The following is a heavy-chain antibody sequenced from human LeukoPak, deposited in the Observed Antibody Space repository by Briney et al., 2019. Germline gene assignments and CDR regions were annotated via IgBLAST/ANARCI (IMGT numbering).Heavy chain of an antibody. CDR1: GGSFSGYY. CDR2: INHSGNT. V-gene: IGHV4-34*01. D-gene: IGHD2-2*01. J-gene: IGHJ6*02. CDR3: ARDAGHQLSRRNYYAMDV. Sequence: SETLSLTCAVYGGSFSGYYWSWIRQPPGKGLEWIGEINHSGNTNYNPSLKSRVSMSVATSKKQFSLKLSSVTAADTAVYYCARDAGHQLSRRNYYAMDVWGQGTTVTVSS.